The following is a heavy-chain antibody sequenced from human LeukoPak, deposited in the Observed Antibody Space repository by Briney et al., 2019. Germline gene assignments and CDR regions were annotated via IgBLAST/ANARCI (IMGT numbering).Heavy chain of an antibody. CDR3: ARGKVGATMNWLDP. J-gene: IGHJ5*02. V-gene: IGHV1-8*01. Sequence: ASVKVSCKASTYTFSSYEINWVRQATGQGLEWMGWMNPNNGNTGYAQKFQGRVTMTRDTSITTAYLELSSLESEDTAVYYCARGKVGATMNWLDPWGQGTLVTVFS. D-gene: IGHD1-26*01. CDR2: MNPNNGNT. CDR1: TYTFSSYE.